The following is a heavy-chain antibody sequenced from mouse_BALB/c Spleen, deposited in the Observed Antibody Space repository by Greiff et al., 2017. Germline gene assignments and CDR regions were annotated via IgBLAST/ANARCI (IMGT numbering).Heavy chain of an antibody. CDR2: INTYSDGT. J-gene: IGHJ3*01. Sequence: VQLQQSGPELVKPGASVKMSCKASGYTFTSYVMHWVKQKPGQGLEWIGYINTYSDGTKYNEKFKGKATLTSDKSSSTAYMELSSLTSEDSTVYYCARLEMYTTGAWFAYWGQGTLVTVSA. CDR1: GYTFTSYV. V-gene: IGHV1-14*01. D-gene: IGHD2-12*01. CDR3: ARLEMYTTGAWFAY.